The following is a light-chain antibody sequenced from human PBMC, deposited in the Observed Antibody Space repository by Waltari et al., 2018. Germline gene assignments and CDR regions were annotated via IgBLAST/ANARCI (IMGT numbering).Light chain of an antibody. Sequence: QSALTQPASVSGSPGQSITISCTGTNSDLGFYNHVPWYRQYPGKAPKLIIYDVSERPSGVSSRFSASKSGNTASLTISGLQADDEADYYCNSYTGSNSWVFGGGTKVTVL. CDR2: DVS. V-gene: IGLV2-14*01. CDR3: NSYTGSNSWV. CDR1: NSDLGFYNH. J-gene: IGLJ3*02.